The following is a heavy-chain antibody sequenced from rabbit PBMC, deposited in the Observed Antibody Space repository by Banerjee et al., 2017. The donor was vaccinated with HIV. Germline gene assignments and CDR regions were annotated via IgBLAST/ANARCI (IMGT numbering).Heavy chain of an antibody. J-gene: IGHJ4*01. V-gene: IGHV1S45*01. CDR3: ARDLAGVIGWNFNL. D-gene: IGHD4-1*01. CDR1: GFDFSSYW. Sequence: QEQLKESGGGLAQPGGSLTLSCKASGFDFSSYWMSWVRQAPGKGLELIACIFSNRGITWYASWVNGRFTISKTSSTTVTLQMTSLTAADTATYFCARDLAGVIGWNFNLWGPGTLVTVS. CDR2: IFSNRGIT.